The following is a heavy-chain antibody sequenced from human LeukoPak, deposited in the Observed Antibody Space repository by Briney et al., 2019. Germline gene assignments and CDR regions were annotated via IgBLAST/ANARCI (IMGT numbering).Heavy chain of an antibody. D-gene: IGHD5-18*01. V-gene: IGHV3-23*01. CDR3: ARGQLWFDY. CDR1: GFTFSNYA. CDR2: IGGSGGST. J-gene: IGHJ5*01. Sequence: PGGSLRLSCAASGFTFSNYAMSWVHQAPGQGLERVSPIGGSGGSTSYADSVKGRFTISRDNSKNTLYLQMNSLRAEDTAIYYCARGQLWFDYWGQGTLVTVSS.